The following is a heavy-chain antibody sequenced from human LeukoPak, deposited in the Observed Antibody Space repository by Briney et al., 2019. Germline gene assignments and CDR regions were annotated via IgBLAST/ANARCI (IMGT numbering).Heavy chain of an antibody. CDR3: ARIRLAAASRVDP. J-gene: IGHJ5*02. Sequence: SETLSLTCAVYGGSFSGYYWSWIRQPPGKWLEWIGEINHSGSTNYNPSLKSRVTISVDTSKNRFSLKLSSVTAADTAVYYCARIRLAAASRVDPWGQGTLVTVSS. CDR1: GGSFSGYY. D-gene: IGHD6-13*01. CDR2: INHSGST. V-gene: IGHV4-34*01.